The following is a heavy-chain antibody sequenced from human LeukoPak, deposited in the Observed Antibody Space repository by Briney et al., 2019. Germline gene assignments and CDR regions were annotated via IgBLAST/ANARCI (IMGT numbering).Heavy chain of an antibody. CDR2: INPNNGAT. J-gene: IGHJ4*02. D-gene: IGHD3-3*01. V-gene: IGHV1-2*02. CDR1: GYTFTAYY. Sequence: ASVKVSCKASGYTFTAYYIHWVRQAPGQGLEWMGWINPNNGATGYAQKFQGRVTMTRDTPITTAYMEVTSLTSGDTAMYYCARSETGPYNSAGVPFDYWGQGTLVTVSS. CDR3: ARSETGPYNSAGVPFDY.